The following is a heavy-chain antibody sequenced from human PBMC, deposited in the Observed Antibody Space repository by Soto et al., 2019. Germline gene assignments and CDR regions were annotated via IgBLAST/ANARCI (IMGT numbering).Heavy chain of an antibody. CDR1: VFTCTRYS. CDR2: ISSTTNYI. Sequence: GGSLRRSCAASVFTCTRYSMNWGRQAPGKGLEWVSSISSTTNYIYYGDSMKGRFTISRDNAKNSLYLEMNSLRAEDTAVYYCARESEDLTSNFDYWGQGTLVTVSS. CDR3: ARESEDLTSNFDY. J-gene: IGHJ4*02. V-gene: IGHV3-21*06.